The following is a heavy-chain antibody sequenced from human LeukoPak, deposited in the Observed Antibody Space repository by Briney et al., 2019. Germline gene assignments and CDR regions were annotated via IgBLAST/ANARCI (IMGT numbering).Heavy chain of an antibody. J-gene: IGHJ6*02. Sequence: GGSLRLSCAASGFTFSSYWVHWVRQAPGKGLVWVSRTNSDGSSTSYADSVKGRFTISRDNAKNTLYLQMNSLRAEDTAVYYCARYLGNYYYYGMDVWGQGTTVTVSS. V-gene: IGHV3-74*01. D-gene: IGHD6-13*01. CDR2: TNSDGSST. CDR1: GFTFSSYW. CDR3: ARYLGNYYYYGMDV.